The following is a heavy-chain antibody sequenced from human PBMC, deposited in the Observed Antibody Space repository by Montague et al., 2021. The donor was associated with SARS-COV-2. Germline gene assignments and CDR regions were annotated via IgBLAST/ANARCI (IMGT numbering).Heavy chain of an antibody. D-gene: IGHD1-26*01. V-gene: IGHV4-34*01. CDR1: GGSFSGYY. Sequence: ETLSLTCAVDGGSFSGYYWSWIRQPPGKGLEWIGEIYHSGSTNYNPSLKGRVTISVDTSKNPFSLRLSSVTAADTAVYYCAREPQVGAMDYWGQGTLVTVSS. CDR2: IYHSGST. CDR3: AREPQVGAMDY. J-gene: IGHJ4*02.